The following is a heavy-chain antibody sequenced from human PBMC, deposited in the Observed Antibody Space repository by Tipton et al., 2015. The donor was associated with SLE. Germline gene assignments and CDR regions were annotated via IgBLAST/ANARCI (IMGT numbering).Heavy chain of an antibody. CDR2: VYYSGST. Sequence: TLSLTCTVSGVSITSYFWNWIRQPPGKGLEWIGYVYYSGSTNYNPSLKSRVTISVDTSKNQFSLKLSSVTAADTAVYYCAKVINDWNYEWGPGTLVTVSS. V-gene: IGHV4-59*08. CDR3: AKVINDWNYE. J-gene: IGHJ1*01. D-gene: IGHD1-7*01. CDR1: GVSITSYF.